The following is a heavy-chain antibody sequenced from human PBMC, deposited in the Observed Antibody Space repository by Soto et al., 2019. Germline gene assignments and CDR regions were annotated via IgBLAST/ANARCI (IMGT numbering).Heavy chain of an antibody. Sequence: QVQLQESGPGLVKPSQTLSLTCTVSGGSISSGGYYWSWIRQYPGKGLEWIGYISFSGSTYYNPSLTSQVTISIDTSNNQFFLKLRSVTAAVTAVYDCARDNYCPGSGYYPTSAEYFQHWGQGALVIVSS. CDR2: ISFSGST. J-gene: IGHJ1*01. CDR3: ARDNYCPGSGYYPTSAEYFQH. V-gene: IGHV4-31*01. CDR1: GGSISSGGYY. D-gene: IGHD3-22*01.